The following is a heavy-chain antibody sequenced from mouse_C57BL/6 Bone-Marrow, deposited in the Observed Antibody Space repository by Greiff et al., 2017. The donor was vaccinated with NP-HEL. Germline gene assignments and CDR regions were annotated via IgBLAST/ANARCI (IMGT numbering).Heavy chain of an antibody. CDR2: ISNGGGST. CDR1: GFTFSDYY. CDR3: ARQIYYGNYVVGFAY. D-gene: IGHD2-1*01. J-gene: IGHJ3*01. Sequence: EVMLVESGGGLVQPGGSLKLSCAASGFTFSDYYMYWVRQTPEKRLEWVAYISNGGGSTYYPDTVKGRFTISRDNAKNTLYLQMSRLKSEDTAMYYCARQIYYGNYVVGFAYWGQGTLVTVSA. V-gene: IGHV5-12*01.